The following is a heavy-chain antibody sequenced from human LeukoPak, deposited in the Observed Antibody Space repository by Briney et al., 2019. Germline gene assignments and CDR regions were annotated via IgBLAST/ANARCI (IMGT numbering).Heavy chain of an antibody. CDR1: GYTFTIYY. J-gene: IGHJ4*02. V-gene: IGHV1-46*01. CDR2: INPSDGST. D-gene: IGHD1-14*01. Sequence: ASVKVSCTASGYTFTIYYMHWVRQAPGQGLEWMGIINPSDGSTSYTQKFQGRVTVTRDTSTSTVYMELSSLRSEDTAVYYCARENPIKSWDYWGQGTLVTVSS. CDR3: ARENPIKSWDY.